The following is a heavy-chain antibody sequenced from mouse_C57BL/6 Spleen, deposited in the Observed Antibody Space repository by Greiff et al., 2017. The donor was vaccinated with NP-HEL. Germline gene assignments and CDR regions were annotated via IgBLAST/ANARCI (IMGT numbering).Heavy chain of an antibody. Sequence: QVQLQQSGPELVKPGASVKISCKASGYAFSSSWMNWVKQRPGKGLEWIGRIYPGDGDTNYNGKFKGKATLTADKSSSTAYMQLSSLTSEYSAVYFCARGGTGDYWGQGTTLTVSS. D-gene: IGHD3-3*01. CDR3: ARGGTGDY. CDR2: IYPGDGDT. J-gene: IGHJ2*01. CDR1: GYAFSSSW. V-gene: IGHV1-82*01.